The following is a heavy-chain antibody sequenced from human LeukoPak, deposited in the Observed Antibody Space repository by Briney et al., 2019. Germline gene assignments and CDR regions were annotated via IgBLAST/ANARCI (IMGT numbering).Heavy chain of an antibody. CDR1: GFTFGDYA. J-gene: IGHJ6*02. D-gene: IGHD3-3*01. Sequence: GGSLRLSCTASGFTFGDYAMSWVRQAPGKGLEWVGFIRSKAYGGTTEYAASVKGRFTISRDDSKSIAYLQMNSLKTEDTAVCYCTRSIYYDFWSGYYGNYYYYYGMDVWGQGTTVTVSS. V-gene: IGHV3-49*04. CDR3: TRSIYYDFWSGYYGNYYYYYGMDV. CDR2: IRSKAYGGTT.